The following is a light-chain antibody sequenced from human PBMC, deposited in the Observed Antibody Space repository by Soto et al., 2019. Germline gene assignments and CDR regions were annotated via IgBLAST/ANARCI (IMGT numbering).Light chain of an antibody. CDR1: RSNIGGGDD. Sequence: QSVLTQSPSVSGVPGQTVIISCTGTRSNIGGGDDVHWYRQVPGTAPKLLISGSTKRPSGTPDRFSGSKSGTSASLAITGLQAEDEADYYFQSYDSSLTTYVFGSGTKLTVL. CDR3: QSYDSSLTTYV. V-gene: IGLV1-40*01. J-gene: IGLJ1*01. CDR2: GST.